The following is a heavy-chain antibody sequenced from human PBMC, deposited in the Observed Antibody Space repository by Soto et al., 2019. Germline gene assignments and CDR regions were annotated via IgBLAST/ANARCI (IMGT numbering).Heavy chain of an antibody. CDR2: ISGYNGNT. Sequence: GASVKGSCQGSGYTFTSYSMHWVGQAPGQGLEWMGWISGYNGNTNYAQKLQGRVTMTSDTSTNTACMELRSLRSDDTAVYYCAREYGNYGPDYWGQGTLVTVSS. J-gene: IGHJ4*02. CDR1: GYTFTSYS. D-gene: IGHD4-17*01. V-gene: IGHV1-18*01. CDR3: AREYGNYGPDY.